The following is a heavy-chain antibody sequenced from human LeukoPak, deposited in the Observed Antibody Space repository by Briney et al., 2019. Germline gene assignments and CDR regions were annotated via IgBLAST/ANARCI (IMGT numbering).Heavy chain of an antibody. V-gene: IGHV4-61*08. CDR2: IYYSGST. Sequence: SETLSLTCTVSGGSISSGDYYWSWIRQPPGKGLEWIGYIYYSGSTYYNPSLKSRVTISVDTSKNQFSLKLSSVTAADTAVYYCASSVSGYYDSSGYYPYPYYYYYYYMDVWGKGTTVTVSS. D-gene: IGHD3-22*01. J-gene: IGHJ6*03. CDR3: ASSVSGYYDSSGYYPYPYYYYYYYMDV. CDR1: GGSISSGDYY.